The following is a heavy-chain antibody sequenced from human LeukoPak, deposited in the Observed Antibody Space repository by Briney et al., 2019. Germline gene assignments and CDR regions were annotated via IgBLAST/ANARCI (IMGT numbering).Heavy chain of an antibody. J-gene: IGHJ4*02. CDR2: ISGYNGNT. Sequence: AASVKLYCTASGYTFSMYYIHWVRQAPGQGLEWMGCISGYNGNTNYAQKLQGRVTMTTDTSTSTAYMELRSLRSDDTAVYYCATAMANPYYFDYWGQGTLVTVSS. CDR1: GYTFSMYY. CDR3: ATAMANPYYFDY. V-gene: IGHV1-18*04. D-gene: IGHD5-24*01.